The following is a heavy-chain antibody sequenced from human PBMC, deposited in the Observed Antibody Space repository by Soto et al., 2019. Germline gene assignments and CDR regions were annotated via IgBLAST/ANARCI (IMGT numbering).Heavy chain of an antibody. CDR1: GFTFSRYG. CDR3: ARPPGLGGYDLGY. J-gene: IGHJ4*02. CDR2: ISYEDVSNE. V-gene: IGHV3-30-3*01. D-gene: IGHD5-12*01. Sequence: VGSLRLSCAASGFTFSRYGLHWVRQAPGKGLEWVALISYEDVSNEYYADSVKGRFTISRGNSQNTLYLQMTSLKPEDTAVCYGARPPGLGGYDLGYWGQGPRGTVSS.